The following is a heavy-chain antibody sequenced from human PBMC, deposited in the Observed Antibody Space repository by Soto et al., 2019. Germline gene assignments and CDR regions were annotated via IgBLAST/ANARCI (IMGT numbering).Heavy chain of an antibody. CDR2: INHSGSN. D-gene: IGHD5-12*01. CDR3: ARTLWIPFDY. J-gene: IGHJ4*02. Sequence: QVQLQQWGAGLLKPSETLSLTCAVYGWSFSGYYWSWIRQPQGKGLEWIGEINHSGSNNYNPSLKSRVTLSVDTYKNQFSLKLSSVTAADTAVYYGARTLWIPFDYWGQGTLVTVSS. CDR1: GWSFSGYY. V-gene: IGHV4-34*01.